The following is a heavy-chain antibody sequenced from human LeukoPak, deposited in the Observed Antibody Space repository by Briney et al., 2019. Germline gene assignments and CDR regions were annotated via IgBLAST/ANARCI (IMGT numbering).Heavy chain of an antibody. Sequence: SQTLSLTCAISGDIVSNNIATWNWIRQPPSRGLEWLGRTYYRSKWSSGYAESVKSRLTISPDTSKNQFSLQLRSVTPDDTAVYYCARSQTGGTFDFWGQGALVTVSS. CDR3: ARSQTGGTFDF. J-gene: IGHJ4*02. V-gene: IGHV6-1*01. D-gene: IGHD1/OR15-1a*01. CDR1: GDIVSNNIAT. CDR2: TYYRSKWSS.